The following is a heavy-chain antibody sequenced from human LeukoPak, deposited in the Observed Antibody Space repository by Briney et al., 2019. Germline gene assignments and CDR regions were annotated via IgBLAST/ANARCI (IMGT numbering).Heavy chain of an antibody. CDR1: GGSISSSSYY. D-gene: IGHD3-22*01. CDR2: IYYSGST. V-gene: IGHV4-39*01. J-gene: IGHJ4*02. CDR3: ARVYYYDSSGYPLDY. Sequence: SETLSLTCTVSGGSISSSSYYWGWIRQPPGKGLEWIGSIYYSGSTYYNPSLKSRVTISVDTSKNQFSLKLSSVTAADTAVYYCARVYYYDSSGYPLDYWGQGTLVTVSS.